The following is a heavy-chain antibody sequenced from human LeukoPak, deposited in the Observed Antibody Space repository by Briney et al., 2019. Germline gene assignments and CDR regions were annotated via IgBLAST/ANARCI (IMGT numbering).Heavy chain of an antibody. Sequence: TSETLSLTCTVSGGSISSSSYYWGWIRQPPGKGLEWIGSIYYSGSTYYNPSLKSRVTISVDTSKNQFSLKLSSVTAADTAVYYCARTEVGGYSGYDSFFFDYWGQGTLVTVSS. CDR3: ARTEVGGYSGYDSFFFDY. CDR2: IYYSGST. V-gene: IGHV4-39*07. CDR1: GGSISSSSYY. D-gene: IGHD5-12*01. J-gene: IGHJ4*02.